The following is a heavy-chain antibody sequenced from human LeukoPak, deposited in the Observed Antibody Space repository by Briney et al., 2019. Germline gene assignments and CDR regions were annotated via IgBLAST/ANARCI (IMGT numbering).Heavy chain of an antibody. J-gene: IGHJ4*02. D-gene: IGHD3-10*01. CDR2: IRYDGSNK. CDR3: AKTYYYGSGAASPILDY. Sequence: GGSLRLSCAASGFTFSSYGMHWVRQAPGKGLEWVAFIRYDGSNKYYADSVKGRFTISRDNSKNTLYLQMNSLRAEDTAVYYCAKTYYYGSGAASPILDYWGQGTLVTVSS. CDR1: GFTFSSYG. V-gene: IGHV3-30*02.